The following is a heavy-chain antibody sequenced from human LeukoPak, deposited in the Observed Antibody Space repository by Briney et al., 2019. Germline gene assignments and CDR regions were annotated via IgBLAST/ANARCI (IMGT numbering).Heavy chain of an antibody. CDR1: GGSISSSSYY. J-gene: IGHJ4*02. V-gene: IGHV4-39*01. CDR2: IYYSGST. Sequence: PSETLSLTCTVSGGSISSSSYYWGWIRQPPGKGLEWIGSIYYSGSTYYNPPLKSRVTISVDTSKNQFSLKLSSVTAADTAVYYCARRRWRTGESYWGQGTLVTVSS. CDR3: ARRRWRTGESY. D-gene: IGHD7-27*01.